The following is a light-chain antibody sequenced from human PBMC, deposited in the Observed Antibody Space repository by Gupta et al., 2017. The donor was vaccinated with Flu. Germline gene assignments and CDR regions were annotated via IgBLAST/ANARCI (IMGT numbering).Light chain of an antibody. CDR1: QTISSY. J-gene: IGKJ2*01. Sequence: PPSLSASVGDRVTITCRSSQTISSYLNCYQQKPGKVPKVLIYDASSLQTAVPSMFSGSGSRTDCTRTIRRMLPEDFATYYCHQGYGAPNTFGQGTRLEIK. CDR3: HQGYGAPNT. V-gene: IGKV1-39*01. CDR2: DAS.